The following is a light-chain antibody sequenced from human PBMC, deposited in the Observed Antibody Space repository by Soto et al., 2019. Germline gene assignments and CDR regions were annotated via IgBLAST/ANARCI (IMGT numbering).Light chain of an antibody. V-gene: IGLV2-14*03. CDR1: SSDVGAFNY. J-gene: IGLJ1*01. CDR3: SSYTTRNTEV. CDR2: DVT. Sequence: QSLLTQPSSVSGSPGKSISISCLGTSSDVGAFNYVSWYQHHPGKAPQLIIYDVTSRPSGVSNRFSASKSGNTASLTISGLQAEDEADYYCSSYTTRNTEVFGSGTKVTVL.